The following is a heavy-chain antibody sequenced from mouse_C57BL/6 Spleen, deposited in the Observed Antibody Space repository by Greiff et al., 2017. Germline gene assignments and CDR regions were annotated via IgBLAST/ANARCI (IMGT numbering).Heavy chain of an antibody. CDR1: GFNIKNTY. V-gene: IGHV14-3*01. Sequence: EVQLQQSVAELVRPGASVKLSCTASGFNIKNTYMPWVKQRPEQGLEWIGRIDPANGNTKYAPKFQGKATITADTSSNTAYLQLSSLTSEDTAIYYCARNPYWGQGTTLTVSS. CDR3: ARNPY. J-gene: IGHJ2*01. CDR2: IDPANGNT.